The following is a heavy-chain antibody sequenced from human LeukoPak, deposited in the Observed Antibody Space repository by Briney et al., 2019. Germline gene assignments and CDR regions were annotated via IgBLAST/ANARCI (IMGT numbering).Heavy chain of an antibody. Sequence: PGGSLRLSCAASGFTFSSCAMSWVRQAPGKGLEWVSAISGSGGSTYYADSVKGRFTISRDNSKNTLYLQMNSLRAEDTAVYYCAKVHYDILTGYYPSDYWGQGTLVTVSS. CDR3: AKVHYDILTGYYPSDY. J-gene: IGHJ4*02. V-gene: IGHV3-23*01. CDR2: ISGSGGST. D-gene: IGHD3-9*01. CDR1: GFTFSSCA.